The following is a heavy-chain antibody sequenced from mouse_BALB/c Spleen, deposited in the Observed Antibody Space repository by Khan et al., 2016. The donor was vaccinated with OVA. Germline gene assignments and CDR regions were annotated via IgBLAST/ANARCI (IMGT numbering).Heavy chain of an antibody. J-gene: IGHJ3*01. Sequence: QVQLQQSGPGLVAPSQSLSITCTVSGFSLSNYGVHWVRQPPGKGLEWLGVIWTGGITNYNSALMSRLSISEDNSKSQVSLKMNRLQTDDTAIYYCAKSYDYDVEGFAYGGQATLVTVSA. V-gene: IGHV2-9*02. CDR2: IWTGGIT. CDR3: AKSYDYDVEGFAY. CDR1: GFSLSNYG. D-gene: IGHD2-4*01.